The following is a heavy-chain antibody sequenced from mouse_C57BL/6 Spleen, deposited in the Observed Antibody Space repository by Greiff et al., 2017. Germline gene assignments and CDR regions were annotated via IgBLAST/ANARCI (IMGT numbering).Heavy chain of an antibody. CDR3: AREEYGSSYAD. D-gene: IGHD1-1*01. CDR2: IDPTSGGT. J-gene: IGHJ2*01. Sequence: VQLQQPGAELVKPGASVKLSCTASGFTFTSYWMHWVKQRPGRGLEWIGRIDPTSGGTKYNEKFKGKATLTVDKPSSTAYMQLSSLTSEDSAVYYCAREEYGSSYADWGQGTTLTVSS. CDR1: GFTFTSYW. V-gene: IGHV1-72*01.